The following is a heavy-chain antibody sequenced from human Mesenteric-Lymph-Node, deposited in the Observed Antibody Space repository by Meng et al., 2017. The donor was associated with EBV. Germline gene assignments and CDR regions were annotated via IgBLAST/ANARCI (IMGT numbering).Heavy chain of an antibody. CDR3: SRDSIYDGLDY. CDR2: MNPNSGNT. V-gene: IGHV1-8*01. CDR1: XXXFTSYD. D-gene: IGHD3-16*01. J-gene: IGHJ4*02. Sequence: EVXXXGAXXNVPCQASXXXFTSYDINWVRQXPGQGLEWMGWMNPNSGNTGSAQKFQGRVTMTRNTAISTAYMELNSLTSEDTAIYYCSRDSIYDGLDYWGQGTLVTVSS.